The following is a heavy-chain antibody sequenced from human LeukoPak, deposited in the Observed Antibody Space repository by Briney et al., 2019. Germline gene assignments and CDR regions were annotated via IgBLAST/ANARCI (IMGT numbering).Heavy chain of an antibody. V-gene: IGHV5-51*01. CDR1: GYSFTNYW. J-gene: IGHJ4*02. Sequence: GESLKISCEGSGYSFTNYWIGWVRQMPGKGLEWMGNIYPGDSDTRYSPSFQGQVTISADKSISTAYLQWSSLKASDTAMYYCARSYYYDSSGYCDYWGQGTLVTVSS. CDR3: ARSYYYDSSGYCDY. D-gene: IGHD3-22*01. CDR2: IYPGDSDT.